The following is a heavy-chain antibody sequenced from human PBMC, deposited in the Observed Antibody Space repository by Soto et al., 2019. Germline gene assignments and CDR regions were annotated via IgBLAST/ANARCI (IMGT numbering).Heavy chain of an antibody. CDR1: GFKFDDYT. V-gene: IGHV3-43*01. CDR3: ARDIDILSGYPDN. D-gene: IGHD3-9*01. CDR2: IGWDGGRT. Sequence: EVQLVESGGVVVQPGGSLRLSCAASGFKFDDYTMHWVRQAPEKGLEWVSRIGWDGGRTEYTDSVKGRFTISRDNSKNSLYLQMNSLRAEDTALYYCARDIDILSGYPDNWGQGTLVTVSS. J-gene: IGHJ4*02.